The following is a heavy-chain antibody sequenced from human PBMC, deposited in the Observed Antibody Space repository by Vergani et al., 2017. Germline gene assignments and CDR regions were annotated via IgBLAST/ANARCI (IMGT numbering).Heavy chain of an antibody. CDR2: MKPNSGKT. CDR3: ARGSYCSSTSCYFFQYYYYGMDV. Sequence: QVQLVQSGAEVKKPGASVKVSCKASGYTFTSYDINWVRQATGQGLEWMGWMKPNSGKTGYAQKFQGRVTMTRNTFISTAYMELSSLRSEDTAVYYCARGSYCSSTSCYFFQYYYYGMDVWGQGTTVTVSS. D-gene: IGHD2-2*01. V-gene: IGHV1-8*01. CDR1: GYTFTSYD. J-gene: IGHJ6*02.